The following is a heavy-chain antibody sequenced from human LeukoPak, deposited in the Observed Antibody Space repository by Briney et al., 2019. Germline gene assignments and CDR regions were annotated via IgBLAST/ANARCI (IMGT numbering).Heavy chain of an antibody. D-gene: IGHD4-17*01. CDR1: GASVTATNHY. CDR2: VSYNDIT. CDR3: ARNLRGLPSDS. Sequence: SETLSLTCTVSGASVTATNHYWAWIRQPPGKGLEWLGTVSYNDITYYNPSLLGRVAVSRGTSKTRFSLDLTSVTTEDTAVYFCARNLRGLPSDSWGRGILVTVTS. J-gene: IGHJ5*01. V-gene: IGHV4-39*01.